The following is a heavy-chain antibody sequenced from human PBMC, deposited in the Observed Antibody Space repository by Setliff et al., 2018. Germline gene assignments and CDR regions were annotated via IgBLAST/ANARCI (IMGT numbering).Heavy chain of an antibody. CDR3: ARGGTFRYFDY. D-gene: IGHD5-12*01. V-gene: IGHV4-61*09. Sequence: SETLSLTCTVSGGSISSGNYYWSWVRQPAGKGLEWVGHIYTSGSTYYNPSLKSRLTISLDTSKNQFFLKLNSVTAADTGVYYCARGGTFRYFDYWGQGTPVTVSS. CDR2: IYTSGST. CDR1: GGSISSGNYY. J-gene: IGHJ4*02.